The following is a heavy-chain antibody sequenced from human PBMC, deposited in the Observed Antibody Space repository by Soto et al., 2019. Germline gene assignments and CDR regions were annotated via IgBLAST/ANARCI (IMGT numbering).Heavy chain of an antibody. V-gene: IGHV4-30-2*01. CDR2: IYHSGTT. J-gene: IGHJ5*02. CDR1: RGSIGAVGSS. Sequence: SETLSLTCTVSRGSIGAVGSSWSWIRQPPGGGLEWIGYIYHSGTTLFNPSLKARLTMSLDWSNNQFSLILNSVTAADTAVYSCARAHFSSGSGNFHTLMFVPWGQGTQVTVSS. CDR3: ARAHFSSGSGNFHTLMFVP. D-gene: IGHD3-3*02.